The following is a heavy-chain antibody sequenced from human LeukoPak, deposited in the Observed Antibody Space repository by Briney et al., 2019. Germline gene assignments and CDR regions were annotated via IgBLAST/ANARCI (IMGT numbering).Heavy chain of an antibody. CDR1: GYTFTSYG. CDR3: ARLDFGSQLYGMDV. Sequence: ASVKVSCKASGYTFTSYGISWVRQAPGQGLEWMGWISAYNGNTNYAQKLQGRVTMTTDTSTSTAYMELRSLRSDDTAVYYCARLDFGSQLYGMDVWGQGTTVTVSS. J-gene: IGHJ6*02. D-gene: IGHD2-2*01. CDR2: ISAYNGNT. V-gene: IGHV1-18*01.